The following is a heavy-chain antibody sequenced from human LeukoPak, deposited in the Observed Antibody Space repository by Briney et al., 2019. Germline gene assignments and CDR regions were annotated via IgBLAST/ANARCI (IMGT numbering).Heavy chain of an antibody. D-gene: IGHD4-17*01. CDR2: IRSKANSYAT. J-gene: IGHJ4*02. CDR3: TRHGRGVTTVNDY. Sequence: GGSLRLSCAASGFTFSSDVMHWVRQASGKGLEWVGRIRSKANSYATAYAASVKGRFTISRDDSKNTAYLQMNSLKTEDTAVYYCTRHGRGVTTVNDYWGQGTLVTVSS. CDR1: GFTFSSDV. V-gene: IGHV3-73*01.